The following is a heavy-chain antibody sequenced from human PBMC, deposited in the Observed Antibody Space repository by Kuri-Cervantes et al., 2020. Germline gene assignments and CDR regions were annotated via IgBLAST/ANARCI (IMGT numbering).Heavy chain of an antibody. D-gene: IGHD3-3*01. Sequence: GESLKISCAASGFNVNNYYMSWVRQAPGRGLEWVSVLYSGGQTYYADFARGRFTISRDNSQNTLYPQMSSLRVEDTAVYYCVRDPATIFDVLNYHLDYWGQGTTVTVSS. J-gene: IGHJ4*03. CDR1: GFNVNNYY. CDR2: LYSGGQT. CDR3: VRDPATIFDVLNYHLDY. V-gene: IGHV3-53*05.